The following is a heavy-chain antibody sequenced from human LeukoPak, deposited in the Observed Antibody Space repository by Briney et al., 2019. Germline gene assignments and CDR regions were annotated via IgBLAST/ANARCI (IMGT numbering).Heavy chain of an antibody. CDR3: AKDVFPYCSSTSCPGDWYFDL. CDR1: GFTFSSYG. J-gene: IGHJ2*01. D-gene: IGHD2-2*01. V-gene: IGHV3-23*01. Sequence: PGGSLRLSCAASGFTFSSYGMSWVRQAPGKGLEWVSAISGSGGSTYYADSVKGRFTISRDNSKNTLYLQMNSLRAEDTAVYYCAKDVFPYCSSTSCPGDWYFDLWGRGTLVTVSS. CDR2: ISGSGGST.